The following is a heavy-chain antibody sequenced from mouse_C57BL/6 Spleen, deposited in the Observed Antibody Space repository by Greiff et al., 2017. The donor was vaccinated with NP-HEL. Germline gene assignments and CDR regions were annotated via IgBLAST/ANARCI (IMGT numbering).Heavy chain of an antibody. D-gene: IGHD4-1*01. Sequence: QVQLQQSGAELVRPGTSVKLSCKASGYTFTSYWMHWVKQRPGQGLEWIGVIDPSDSYTNYNQKFKGKATLTVDTSSSTAYMQLSSLTSEDSAVYYCARPNWDGRGYFDYWGQGTTLTVSS. J-gene: IGHJ2*01. V-gene: IGHV1-59*01. CDR1: GYTFTSYW. CDR3: ARPNWDGRGYFDY. CDR2: IDPSDSYT.